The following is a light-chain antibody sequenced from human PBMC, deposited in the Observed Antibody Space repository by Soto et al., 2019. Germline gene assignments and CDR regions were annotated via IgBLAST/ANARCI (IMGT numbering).Light chain of an antibody. CDR2: DVT. V-gene: IGLV2-14*01. CDR1: SSDVGDYNY. Sequence: QSALTQPASVSGSPGQSITISCTGTSSDVGDYNYVSWYQQHPGKAPKLMIYDVTTRPSGVSNRFSGSKSGNTASLSISGLQAEDEADYYCSSYTSSSTLVVFGGGTKATVL. CDR3: SSYTSSSTLVV. J-gene: IGLJ2*01.